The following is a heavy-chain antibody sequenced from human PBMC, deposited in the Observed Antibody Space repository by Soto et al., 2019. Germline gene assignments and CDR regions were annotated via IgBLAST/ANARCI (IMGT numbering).Heavy chain of an antibody. J-gene: IGHJ1*01. CDR2: IWYDGSNK. V-gene: IGHV3-33*01. D-gene: IGHD6-19*01. CDR1: GFTFSSYG. CDR3: ATFGYSSGWDSAEYFQH. Sequence: GESLKISCAASGFTFSSYGMHWVRQAPGKGLEWVAVIWYDGSNKYYADSVKGRFTISRDNSKNTLYLQMNSLRAEDTAVYYCATFGYSSGWDSAEYFQHWGQGTLVTVSS.